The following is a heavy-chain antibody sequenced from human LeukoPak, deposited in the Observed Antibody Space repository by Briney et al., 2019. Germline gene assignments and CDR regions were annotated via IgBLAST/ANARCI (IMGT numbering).Heavy chain of an antibody. V-gene: IGHV5-10-1*01. CDR1: GYSFTSYW. CDR2: IDPSDSYT. D-gene: IGHD2-2*01. CDR3: ARQIGYCSSTSCYVYFDY. Sequence: GESLKISCKGSGYSFTSYWISRVRQMPGKGLEWVGRIDPSDSYTNYSPSFQGHVTISGDKSISTAYLQWSSLKASDTALYYCARQIGYCSSTSCYVYFDYWGQGTLVTVSS. J-gene: IGHJ4*02.